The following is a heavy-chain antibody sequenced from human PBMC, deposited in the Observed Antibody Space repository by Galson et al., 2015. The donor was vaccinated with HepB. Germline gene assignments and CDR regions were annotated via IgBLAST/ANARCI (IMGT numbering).Heavy chain of an antibody. Sequence: SLRLSCAAPGFTFSSYSMNWVRQAPGKGLEWVSSISSSSSYIYYADSVKGRFTISRDNAKNSLYLQMNSLRAEDTAVYYCASFFGNSRNYYYYGMDVWGQGTTVTVSS. J-gene: IGHJ6*02. D-gene: IGHD4-23*01. CDR2: ISSSSSYI. V-gene: IGHV3-21*01. CDR3: ASFFGNSRNYYYYGMDV. CDR1: GFTFSSYS.